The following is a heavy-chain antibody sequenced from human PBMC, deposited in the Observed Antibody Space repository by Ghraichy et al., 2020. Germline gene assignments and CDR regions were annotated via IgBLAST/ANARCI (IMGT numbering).Heavy chain of an antibody. V-gene: IGHV4-34*01. Sequence: SETLSLTCAVYGGSFSGYYWSWIRQPPGKGLEWIGEINHSGSTNYNPSLKSRVTISVDTSKNQFSLKLSSVTAADTAVYYCASIYYDSTSWGQGTLVTVS. CDR3: ASIYYDSTS. J-gene: IGHJ5*02. CDR1: GGSFSGYY. D-gene: IGHD3-22*01. CDR2: INHSGST.